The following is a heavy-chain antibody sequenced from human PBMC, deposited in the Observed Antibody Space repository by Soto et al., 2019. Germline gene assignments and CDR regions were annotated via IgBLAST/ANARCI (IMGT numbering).Heavy chain of an antibody. CDR1: GFTFSSYA. CDR3: AKPPDYNWNDY. J-gene: IGHJ4*02. V-gene: IGHV3-23*01. CDR2: VSGSGGST. Sequence: TGGSLRLSCAAPGFTFSSYAMSWVRQAPGKGLEWISAVSGSGGSTYYADSVKGRFTISRDNSKDTLYLQMNNLRAEDTAVYYCAKPPDYNWNDYWGQGTPVTVSS. D-gene: IGHD1-20*01.